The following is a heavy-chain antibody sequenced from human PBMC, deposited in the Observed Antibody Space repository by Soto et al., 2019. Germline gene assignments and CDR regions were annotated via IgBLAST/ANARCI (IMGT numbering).Heavy chain of an antibody. CDR2: ISAYNGNT. V-gene: IGHV1-18*01. J-gene: IGHJ3*02. D-gene: IGHD2-15*01. CDR3: ARARNPYCSGGSCYLYDAFDI. CDR1: GYTFTSYG. Sequence: ASVKVSCKASGYTFTSYGISWVRHAPGQGLEWMGWISAYNGNTNYAQKLQGRVTMTTDTSTSTAYMELRSLRSDDTAVYYCARARNPYCSGGSCYLYDAFDIWGQGTMVTASS.